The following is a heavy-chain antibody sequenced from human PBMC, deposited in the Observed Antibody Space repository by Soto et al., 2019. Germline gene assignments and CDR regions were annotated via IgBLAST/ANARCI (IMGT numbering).Heavy chain of an antibody. D-gene: IGHD4-4*01. Sequence: SVKVSCKASGGTFSSYAISWVRQAPGQGLEWMGGIIPIFGTANYAQKFQGRVTITADESTSTAYMELSSLRSEDTAVYYCARGVGGYSNYYRYYYGMDVWGQGTTVTVSS. J-gene: IGHJ6*02. V-gene: IGHV1-69*13. CDR2: IIPIFGTA. CDR3: ARGVGGYSNYYRYYYGMDV. CDR1: GGTFSSYA.